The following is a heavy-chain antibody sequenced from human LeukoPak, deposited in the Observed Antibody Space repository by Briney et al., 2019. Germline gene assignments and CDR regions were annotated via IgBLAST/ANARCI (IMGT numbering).Heavy chain of an antibody. D-gene: IGHD2-2*02. CDR1: GFTFSSYS. Sequence: PGGSLRLSCAASGFTFSSYSMNWVRQAPGKGLEWVSAISGSGGSTYYADSVKGRFTISRDNSKNTLYLQMNSLRAEDTAVYYCAKVYVRDYYYYYGMDVWGQGTTVTVSS. CDR2: ISGSGGST. V-gene: IGHV3-23*01. J-gene: IGHJ6*02. CDR3: AKVYVRDYYYYYGMDV.